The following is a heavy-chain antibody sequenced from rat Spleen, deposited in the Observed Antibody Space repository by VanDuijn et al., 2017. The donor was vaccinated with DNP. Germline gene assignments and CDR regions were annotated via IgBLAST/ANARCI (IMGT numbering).Heavy chain of an antibody. J-gene: IGHJ2*01. CDR2: VWIGGTT. Sequence: QVQLKESGPGLVQPSQTLSLVCTVSGFSLTNHHVHWVRQPSGKGLEWMGVVWIGGTTHISSIFKSRVSISRDTSKSQVFLEVNSLQSEDTATYYCARDGQWDYLDYWGQGVMVTVAS. V-gene: IGHV2-30*01. D-gene: IGHD1-1*01. CDR3: ARDGQWDYLDY. CDR1: GFSLTNHH.